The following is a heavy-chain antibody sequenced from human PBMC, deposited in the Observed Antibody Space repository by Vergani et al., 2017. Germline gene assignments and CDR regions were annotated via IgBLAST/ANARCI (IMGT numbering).Heavy chain of an antibody. CDR3: ARERGTIFGVANFDY. CDR1: GYTFTSYY. D-gene: IGHD3-3*01. V-gene: IGHV1-46*01. J-gene: IGHJ4*02. CDR2: INPSGGST. Sequence: QVQLVQSGAEVKKPGASVKVSCKASGYTFTSYYMHWVRQAPGQGLEWMGIINPSGGSTSYAQKFQGRVTMTRDTSTSTVYMELSSLRSEDTAVYYCARERGTIFGVANFDYWGQGTLVTVSS.